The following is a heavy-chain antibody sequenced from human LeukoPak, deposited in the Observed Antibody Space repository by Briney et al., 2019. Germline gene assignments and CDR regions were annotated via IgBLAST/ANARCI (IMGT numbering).Heavy chain of an antibody. CDR1: GFTVSNNY. CDR3: ARSTYHILTGYQGAFDI. D-gene: IGHD3-9*01. V-gene: IGHV3-66*01. Sequence: GGSLILSCAASGFTVSNNYMSWVRQAPGKGLEWVSVFYSGGGTYYADSVKGRFAISRDNSKNTLFLRMNSLRAEDTAVYYCARSTYHILTGYQGAFDIWGQGTMVTVSS. CDR2: FYSGGGT. J-gene: IGHJ3*02.